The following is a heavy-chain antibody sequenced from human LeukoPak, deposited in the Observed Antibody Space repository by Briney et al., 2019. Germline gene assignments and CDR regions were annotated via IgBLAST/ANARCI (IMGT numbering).Heavy chain of an antibody. CDR1: GFTVSSNY. V-gene: IGHV3-7*01. J-gene: IGHJ4*02. Sequence: QSGGSLRLSCAASGFTVSSNYMSWVRQAPGKGLEWVASLKEDVSARNLVDSVKGRFTISTDNAKNSLNLQMNSLRVEDTAVYYCARGPPYGSRSDFLDYWGLGTLVTVSS. CDR2: LKEDVSAR. CDR3: ARGPPYGSRSDFLDY. D-gene: IGHD3-10*01.